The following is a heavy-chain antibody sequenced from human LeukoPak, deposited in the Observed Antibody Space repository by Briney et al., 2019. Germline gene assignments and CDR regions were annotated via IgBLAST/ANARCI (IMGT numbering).Heavy chain of an antibody. J-gene: IGHJ4*02. CDR2: IHHSGST. CDR1: GGSITSYY. D-gene: IGHD5-24*01. V-gene: IGHV4-59*01. Sequence: PSESLSLTCNVSGGSITSYYWTWIRQPPGKGLELIGYIHHSGSTNYNPSLNSRVSISVDTSKTQFSLRQSSVTAADTAVYYCATLDGYKSLFWGQGTLVTVSS. CDR3: ATLDGYKSLF.